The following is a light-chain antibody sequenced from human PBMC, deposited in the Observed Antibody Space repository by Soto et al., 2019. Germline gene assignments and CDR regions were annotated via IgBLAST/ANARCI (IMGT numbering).Light chain of an antibody. CDR3: QQYNNWPPYT. V-gene: IGKV3-15*01. J-gene: IGKJ2*01. CDR1: QSVSSN. CDR2: GAS. Sequence: EIVMTQSPATLSVSPGERATLSCRASQSVSSNLAWYQQKPGQAPRLLIYGASTRATGIPARFSGSGSGTEFTLTISSLQSEDVALYYCQQYNNWPPYTFGQGTKVEIK.